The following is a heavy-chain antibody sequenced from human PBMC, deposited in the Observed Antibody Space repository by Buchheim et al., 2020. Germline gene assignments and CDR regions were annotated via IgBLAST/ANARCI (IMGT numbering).Heavy chain of an antibody. Sequence: EVQPVQSGAEVKKPGESLKISCKGSGYSFTSYWIGWVRQMPGKGLEWMGIIYPGDSDTRYSPSFQGQVTISADKSISTAYPQWSSLKASDTAMYYCARSDIVVVPAADTPLGWGAFDIWGQGT. CDR3: ARSDIVVVPAADTPLGWGAFDI. V-gene: IGHV5-51*01. D-gene: IGHD2-2*01. J-gene: IGHJ3*02. CDR1: GYSFTSYW. CDR2: IYPGDSDT.